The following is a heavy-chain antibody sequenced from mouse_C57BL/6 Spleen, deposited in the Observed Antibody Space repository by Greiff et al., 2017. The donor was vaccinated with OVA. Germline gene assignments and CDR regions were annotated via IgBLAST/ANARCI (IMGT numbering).Heavy chain of an antibody. J-gene: IGHJ2*01. CDR2: ISDGGSYT. CDR1: GFTFSSYA. Sequence: EVQRVESGGGLVKPGGSLKLSCAAPGFTFSSYAMSWVRQTPEKRLEWVATISDGGSYTYYPDNVKGRFTISRDNAKNNLYLQMSHLKSEDTAMYYCARDQGMITTRYFDYWGQGTTLTVSS. D-gene: IGHD2-4*01. CDR3: ARDQGMITTRYFDY. V-gene: IGHV5-4*01.